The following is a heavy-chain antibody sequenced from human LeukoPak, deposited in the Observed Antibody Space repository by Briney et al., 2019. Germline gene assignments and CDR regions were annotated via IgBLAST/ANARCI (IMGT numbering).Heavy chain of an antibody. V-gene: IGHV1-46*01. Sequence: ASVKVSCKASGYTFTNYYMHWVRQAPGQGLEWMGIINPSGGSASYAQKFQGRVTMTRDTSKNQFSLKLSSVTAADTAVYYCARSAAYCGGDCPYYFDYWGQGTLVTVSS. CDR1: GYTFTNYY. D-gene: IGHD2-21*01. CDR2: INPSGGSA. J-gene: IGHJ4*02. CDR3: ARSAAYCGGDCPYYFDY.